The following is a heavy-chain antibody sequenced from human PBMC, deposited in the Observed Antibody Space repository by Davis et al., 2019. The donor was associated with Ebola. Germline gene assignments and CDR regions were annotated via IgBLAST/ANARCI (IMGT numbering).Heavy chain of an antibody. J-gene: IGHJ4*02. D-gene: IGHD2-21*01. Sequence: ASVKVSCKASGYTFNLYDINWVRQAPGQGLEWMGWMNPISGNTGYAQKFQGRVTITRDTSISTAYMELSSLRSDDTAVYYCARGPSPEVVRAFDYWGQGTVVTVSS. CDR3: ARGPSPEVVRAFDY. CDR2: MNPISGNT. V-gene: IGHV1-8*03. CDR1: GYTFNLYD.